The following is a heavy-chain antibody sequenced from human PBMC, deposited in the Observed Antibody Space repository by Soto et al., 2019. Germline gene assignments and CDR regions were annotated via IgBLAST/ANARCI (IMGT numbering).Heavy chain of an antibody. CDR2: ISGSGDST. Sequence: VQLLESGGGLVQPGGSLRLSCAASGFIFRSYAMNWVRQAPGKGLERVSGISGSGDSTYYADAVMGRFTISRDNAKNPLLLQMNSLRDDDTALYYCAKAGIGGFRGWDTFNWFDSWGQGVLVCVSS. CDR1: GFIFRSYA. CDR3: AKAGIGGFRGWDTFNWFDS. D-gene: IGHD3-10*01. V-gene: IGHV3-23*01. J-gene: IGHJ5*01.